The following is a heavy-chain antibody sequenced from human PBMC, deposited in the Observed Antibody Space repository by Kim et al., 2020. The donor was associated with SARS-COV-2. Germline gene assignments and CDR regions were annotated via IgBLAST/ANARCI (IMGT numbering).Heavy chain of an antibody. CDR1: GYTFTSYA. V-gene: IGHV1-3*01. Sequence: ASVKVSCKASGYTFTSYAMHWVRQAPGQRLEWMGWINAGNGNTKYSQKFQGRVTITRDTSASTAYMELSSLRSEDTAVYYCARAWAVAGTSGDDYWGQGTLVTVSS. CDR2: INAGNGNT. CDR3: ARAWAVAGTSGDDY. J-gene: IGHJ4*02. D-gene: IGHD6-19*01.